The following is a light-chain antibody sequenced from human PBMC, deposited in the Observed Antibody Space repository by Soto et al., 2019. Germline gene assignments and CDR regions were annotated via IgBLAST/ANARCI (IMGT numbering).Light chain of an antibody. Sequence: EIVLTQSPGTLSLSPGERATFSCRASQSVSSSYLAWYQQKPGQAPRLLIYGASRRATGIPDRFSGSGSGTDFTLTISRLEPEDFAVYYCQQYGSSPAYTFGQGTKLEIK. CDR2: GAS. V-gene: IGKV3-20*01. CDR1: QSVSSSY. CDR3: QQYGSSPAYT. J-gene: IGKJ2*01.